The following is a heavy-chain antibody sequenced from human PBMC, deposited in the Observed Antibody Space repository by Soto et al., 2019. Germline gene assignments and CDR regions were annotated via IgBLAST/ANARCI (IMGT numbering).Heavy chain of an antibody. CDR2: IWYDGTNK. Sequence: QVQLVESGGGVVQPGRSLRLSCATSGFTFSSYGMHWVRQGPSKGLEWVAVIWYDGTNKYYADSVNGRFTISRDDSKNTLYLQMNSLRAEDTAVYYCARGPMTTVTTWGDWYFDLWGRGTLVTVSS. D-gene: IGHD4-17*01. CDR3: ARGPMTTVTTWGDWYFDL. J-gene: IGHJ2*01. V-gene: IGHV3-33*01. CDR1: GFTFSSYG.